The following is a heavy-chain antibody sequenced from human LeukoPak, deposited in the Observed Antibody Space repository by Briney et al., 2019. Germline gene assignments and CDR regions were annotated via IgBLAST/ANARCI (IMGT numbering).Heavy chain of an antibody. J-gene: IGHJ4*02. V-gene: IGHV3-15*01. D-gene: IGHD3-10*01. CDR1: GFNFSNAW. CDR2: IKSRTDGGTT. Sequence: GGSLRLSCAASGFNFSNAWMSWVRQAPGKGLEWVGRIKSRTDGGTTDYAAPVKGRFTISRDDSKNTLYLQMNSLKTEDTAVYYCTTEVWYGSGSYYKVPDYWGQGTLVTVSS. CDR3: TTEVWYGSGSYYKVPDY.